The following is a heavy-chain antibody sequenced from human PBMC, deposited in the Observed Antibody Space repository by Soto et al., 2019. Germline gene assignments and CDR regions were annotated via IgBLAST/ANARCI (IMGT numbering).Heavy chain of an antibody. CDR3: AKGIFTYYYGSGSYYNHYYGMDV. D-gene: IGHD3-10*01. CDR1: GFTFSSYG. CDR2: ISYDGSNK. Sequence: GGSLRLSCAASGFTFSSYGMHWVRQAPGKGLEWVAVISYDGSNKYYADSVKGRFTISRDNSKNTLYLQMNSLRAEDTAVYYCAKGIFTYYYGSGSYYNHYYGMDVWGQGTTVTVSS. J-gene: IGHJ6*02. V-gene: IGHV3-30*18.